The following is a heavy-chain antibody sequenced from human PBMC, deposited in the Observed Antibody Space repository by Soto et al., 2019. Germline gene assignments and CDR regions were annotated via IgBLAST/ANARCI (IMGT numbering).Heavy chain of an antibody. CDR2: IYWDGGK. CDR1: GFSLSSYGVA. V-gene: IGHV2-5*02. CDR3: AHAITYNGDWFQNRFGP. Sequence: SGPTLVNPTQTLTLTCTFSGFSLSSYGVAVGWIRQPPGKALEWIAVIYWDGGKAYSPSLKSRVTLTKDPSKDQVVLTLTNMDPVDTATYYCAHAITYNGDWFQNRFGPWGEGTLVTVSS. D-gene: IGHD3-9*01. J-gene: IGHJ5*02.